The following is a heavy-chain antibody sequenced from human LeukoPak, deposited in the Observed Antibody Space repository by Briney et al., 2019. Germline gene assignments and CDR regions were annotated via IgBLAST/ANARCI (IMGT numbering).Heavy chain of an antibody. D-gene: IGHD7-27*01. CDR2: INCNDGGT. CDR1: GYTFTDYY. J-gene: IGHJ4*02. CDR3: ATDPSASPHWDFDY. Sequence: GASVKVSCKASGYTFTDYYLHWVRQAPGQGLEGMGRINCNDGGTTYAQKFQGRVTMTRDTSITTAYMDLSSLRSDDTAVYYCATDPSASPHWDFDYWGLGTLVTVSS. V-gene: IGHV1-2*02.